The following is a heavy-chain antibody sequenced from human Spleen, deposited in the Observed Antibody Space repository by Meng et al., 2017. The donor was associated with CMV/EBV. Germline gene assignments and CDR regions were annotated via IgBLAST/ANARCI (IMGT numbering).Heavy chain of an antibody. V-gene: IGHV4-34*01. CDR3: ARGRITIFGVVHMDV. CDR2: INHSGST. J-gene: IGHJ6*02. Sequence: SETLSLTCAVYDESFSGYYWSWIRQPPGKGLEWIGEINHSGSTNYNPSLKSRVTISVDTSKNQFSLKLSSVTAADTAVYYCARGRITIFGVVHMDVWGQGTTVTVSS. CDR1: DESFSGYY. D-gene: IGHD3-3*01.